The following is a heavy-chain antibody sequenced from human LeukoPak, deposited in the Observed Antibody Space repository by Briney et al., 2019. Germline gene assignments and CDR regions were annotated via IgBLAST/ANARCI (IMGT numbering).Heavy chain of an antibody. V-gene: IGHV4-34*01. CDR2: INHSGST. Sequence: SEPLSLTCAVYGGSFSGYYWSWIRQPPGKGLEWIGEINHSGSTNYNPSLKSRVTISVDTSKNQFSLKLSSVTAADTAVYYCARTAAGRRTGDLLEYYYYGMDVWGQGTTVTVSS. CDR1: GGSFSGYY. D-gene: IGHD6-13*01. CDR3: ARTAAGRRTGDLLEYYYYGMDV. J-gene: IGHJ6*02.